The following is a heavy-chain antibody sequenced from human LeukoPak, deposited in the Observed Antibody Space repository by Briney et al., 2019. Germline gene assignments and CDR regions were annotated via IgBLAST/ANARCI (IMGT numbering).Heavy chain of an antibody. J-gene: IGHJ6*03. D-gene: IGHD2-15*01. CDR2: IYYSGT. Sequence: PSQTLSLTCTVPGGSLSSDGYYWTWIRQHPGKGLEWLGYIYYSGTYYNPSLKSRVSISEDTSKNQFSLKLTSVTAADTAVYYCARDVGCSDPPCFYYMDVWGKGTTVTVFS. V-gene: IGHV4-31*03. CDR3: ARDVGCSDPPCFYYMDV. CDR1: GGSLSSDGYY.